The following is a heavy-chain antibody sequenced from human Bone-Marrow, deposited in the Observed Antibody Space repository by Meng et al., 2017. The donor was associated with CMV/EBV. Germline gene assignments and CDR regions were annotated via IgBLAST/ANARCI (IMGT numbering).Heavy chain of an antibody. D-gene: IGHD3/OR15-3a*01. CDR2: IYYSGST. Sequence: SGYDWSWIRQPPGKGLEWIGSIYYSGSTYYNPSLKSRVTISVDTSKNQFSLKLSSVTAADTAVYYCARHRLDRVTARGGLRYFDYWGQGTLVTVSS. V-gene: IGHV4-39*01. J-gene: IGHJ4*02. CDR3: ARHRLDRVTARGGLRYFDY. CDR1: SGYD.